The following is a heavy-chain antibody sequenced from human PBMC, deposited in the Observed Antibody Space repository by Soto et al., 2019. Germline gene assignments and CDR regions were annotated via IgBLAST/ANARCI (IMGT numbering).Heavy chain of an antibody. V-gene: IGHV2-5*02. CDR2: IYWDGDK. CDR3: AHRRGAYYFDF. Sequence: QITLKESGPTLVKPTQTLTLTCTFSGFSLSTNGVDVGWIRQPPGKALEWLALIYWDGDKRYSPSLKSRLTITKDTSKNQVVLTMTNMDPVDTATYYCAHRRGAYYFDFWGLGTLVTVSS. CDR1: GFSLSTNGVD. D-gene: IGHD1-26*01. J-gene: IGHJ4*02.